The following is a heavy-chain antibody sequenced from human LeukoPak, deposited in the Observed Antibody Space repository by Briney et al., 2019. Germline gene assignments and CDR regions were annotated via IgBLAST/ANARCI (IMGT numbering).Heavy chain of an antibody. J-gene: IGHJ4*02. CDR2: IYSGGTT. CDR3: ARAARTPLDFDY. D-gene: IGHD6-6*01. CDR1: GFTVSSNY. V-gene: IGHV3-53*01. Sequence: GGSLRLSCAASGFTVSSNYMSWVRQAPGKGLEWVSVIYSGGTTYYADSVKGRFTISRDNSNNTVHLQMNSLRVEDTAMYYCARAARTPLDFDYWGQGTLVTVSS.